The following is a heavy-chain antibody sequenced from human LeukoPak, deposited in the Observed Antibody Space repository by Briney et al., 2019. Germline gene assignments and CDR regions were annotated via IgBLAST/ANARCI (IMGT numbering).Heavy chain of an antibody. CDR1: GFTFSSYW. D-gene: IGHD6-13*01. Sequence: GGSLRLSCAASGFTFSSYWMHWVRQAPGKGLVWVSRINSDGSSTSYADPVKGRFTISRDNAKNTLSLLMSALRVDDTAVYYCVRNSATGFDSWGQGTLVTVSS. CDR3: VRNSATGFDS. CDR2: INSDGSST. J-gene: IGHJ4*02. V-gene: IGHV3-74*01.